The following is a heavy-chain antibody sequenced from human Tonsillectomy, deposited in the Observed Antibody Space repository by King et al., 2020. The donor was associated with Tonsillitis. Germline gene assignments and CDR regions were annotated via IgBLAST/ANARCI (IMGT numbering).Heavy chain of an antibody. V-gene: IGHV3-7*03. CDR2: IKQDGSEK. CDR1: GFTFSNYW. D-gene: IGHD6-19*01. Sequence: VQLVESGEDLVQPGGSLRLSCAASGFTFSNYWMSWVRQAPEKGLEWVANIKQDGSEKYYVASVKGRFTISRDNAKNSLYLQMNSLRAEDTAVYFCATTTWRPANSAWFDYWGQGTLVTVSS. J-gene: IGHJ4*02. CDR3: ATTTWRPANSAWFDY.